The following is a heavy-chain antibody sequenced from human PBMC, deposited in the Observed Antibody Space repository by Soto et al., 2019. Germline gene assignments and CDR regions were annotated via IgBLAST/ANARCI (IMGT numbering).Heavy chain of an antibody. J-gene: IGHJ4*02. V-gene: IGHV4-59*01. Sequence: KTSETLSLTCTVSGGSISSYYWSWIRQPPGKGLEWIGYIYYSGSTNYNPSLKSRVTISVDTSKNQFSLKLSSVTAADTAVYYCARSVEMATIVDYWGQGTLVTVSS. D-gene: IGHD5-12*01. CDR1: GGSISSYY. CDR3: ARSVEMATIVDY. CDR2: IYYSGST.